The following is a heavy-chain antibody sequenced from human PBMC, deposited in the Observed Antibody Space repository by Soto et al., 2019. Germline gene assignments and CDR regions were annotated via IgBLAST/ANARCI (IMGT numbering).Heavy chain of an antibody. CDR3: AHRPSGCYLSDY. CDR2: IYWNDDK. J-gene: IGHJ4*02. D-gene: IGHD6-19*01. V-gene: IGHV2-5*01. Sequence: SGPTLVNPTQTLTLTCTFSGFSLSTSGLGVGWIRQPPGKALEWLALIYWNDDKRYSPSLNARLTITKDTSKNQVVLTMTNTDPVDKATYYCAHRPSGCYLSDYWGQGRXVTVSS. CDR1: GFSLSTSGLG.